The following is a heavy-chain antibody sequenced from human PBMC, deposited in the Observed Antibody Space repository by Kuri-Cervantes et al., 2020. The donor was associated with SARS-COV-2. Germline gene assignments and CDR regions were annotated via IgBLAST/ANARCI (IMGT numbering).Heavy chain of an antibody. CDR2: INPNSGGT. J-gene: IGHJ3*02. CDR1: GYTFTGYY. D-gene: IGHD4-11*01. Sequence: ASVKVSCKASGYTFTGYYMHWVRQAPGQGLEWMGWINPNSGGTNYAQKFQGWVTMTRDTSISTAYMELSSLRSEDTAVYYCARSRMTTDAFDIWGQGTMVTVSS. V-gene: IGHV1-2*04. CDR3: ARSRMTTDAFDI.